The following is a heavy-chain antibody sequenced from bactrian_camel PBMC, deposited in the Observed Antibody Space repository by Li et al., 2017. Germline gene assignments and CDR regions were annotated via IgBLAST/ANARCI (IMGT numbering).Heavy chain of an antibody. D-gene: IGHD1*01. CDR2: IHTGSGSV. CDR1: GYVFRNNC. V-gene: IGHV3S1*01. J-gene: IGHJ4*01. CDR3: TTLQNSAYNN. Sequence: VQLVESGGGSVQAGGSLRLSCSTAGYVFRNNCMGWFRQAPGKEREGVAGIHTGSGSVIYADSVKGRSTNSRDNAKNTVYLQMNSLKSEDTALYYCTTLQNSAYNNWGQGTQVTVS.